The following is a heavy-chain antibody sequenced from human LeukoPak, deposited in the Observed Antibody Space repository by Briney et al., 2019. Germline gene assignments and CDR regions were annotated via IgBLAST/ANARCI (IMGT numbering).Heavy chain of an antibody. Sequence: KPSETLSLTCTVSGGSISNYYWTWIRQPAGKGLEWIGRIYSSGDTNYNPSLKSRVSMSVDTSKNQYSLRLISVTAADTAVYYCARAGFGSGWHYFDYWGRGILVSVSS. CDR3: ARAGFGSGWHYFDY. CDR2: IYSSGDT. CDR1: GGSISNYY. J-gene: IGHJ4*01. D-gene: IGHD6-19*01. V-gene: IGHV4-4*07.